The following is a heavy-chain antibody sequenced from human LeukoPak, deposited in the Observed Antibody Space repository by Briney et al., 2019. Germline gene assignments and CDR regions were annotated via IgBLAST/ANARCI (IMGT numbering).Heavy chain of an antibody. CDR3: ARGTRLHSSGWQRQSDAFDI. Sequence: SETLSLTCTVSGGAISSSRHSWTWIRQPPGKGLEWIGIIYYNGSTYYNPSLKSRVTISVDTSKNQFSLKLSSVTAADTAVYYCARGTRLHSSGWQRQSDAFDIWGQGTMVTVSS. J-gene: IGHJ3*02. CDR1: GGAISSSRHS. D-gene: IGHD6-19*01. CDR2: IYYNGST. V-gene: IGHV4-39*07.